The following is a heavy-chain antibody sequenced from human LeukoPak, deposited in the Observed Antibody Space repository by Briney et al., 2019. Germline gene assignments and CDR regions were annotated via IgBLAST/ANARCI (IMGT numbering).Heavy chain of an antibody. V-gene: IGHV1-2*02. CDR3: ARDTKRFQRYYFDY. CDR2: INPNSGGT. Sequence: ASVKVSCKASGYTFTGYYMHWVRQAPGQGLEWMGWINPNSGGTNYAQKFQGRVTMTRDTSISTAYMELSRLRSDDTAVYYCARDTKRFQRYYFDYWGRGTLVTVSS. J-gene: IGHJ4*02. CDR1: GYTFTGYY. D-gene: IGHD2-21*01.